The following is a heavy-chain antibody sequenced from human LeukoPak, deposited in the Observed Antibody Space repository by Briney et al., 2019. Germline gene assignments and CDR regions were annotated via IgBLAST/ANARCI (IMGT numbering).Heavy chain of an antibody. V-gene: IGHV3-21*01. Sequence: PGGSLRLSCAASGFTFSSYSLNWVRQAPGKELEWIASVGGTSAYIYYADSVRGRFTISRDNAENSVYLLMNSLSAEDTSVYYCARGSGPNSSWYFDLWGRCTLVTVSS. D-gene: IGHD6-19*01. CDR1: GFTFSSYS. J-gene: IGHJ2*01. CDR3: ARGSGPNSSWYFDL. CDR2: VGGTSAYI.